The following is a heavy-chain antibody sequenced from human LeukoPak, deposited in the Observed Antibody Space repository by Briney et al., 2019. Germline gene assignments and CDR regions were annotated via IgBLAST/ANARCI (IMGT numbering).Heavy chain of an antibody. CDR2: FDPEDGET. Sequence: ASVKVSCKVSGYTLTELSMHWVRQAPGKGLEWMGGFDPEDGETIYAQKFQGRVTMTEDTSTDTAYMELSSLRSEDTAVYYCARGYGGYALAYYYYGMDVWGQGTTVTVSS. J-gene: IGHJ6*02. CDR1: GYTLTELS. D-gene: IGHD5-12*01. V-gene: IGHV1-24*01. CDR3: ARGYGGYALAYYYYGMDV.